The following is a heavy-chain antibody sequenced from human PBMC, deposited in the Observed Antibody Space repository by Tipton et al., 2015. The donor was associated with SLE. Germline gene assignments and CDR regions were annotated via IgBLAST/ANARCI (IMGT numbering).Heavy chain of an antibody. CDR3: ARGYCSGGSCYPVDAFDI. CDR1: GGSFSGYY. Sequence: TLSLTCAVYGGSFSGYYWSWIRQPPGKGLEWIGEINHSGSTNCNPSLKSRVTISLDTSKNQFSLKLSFVTAADTAVYYCARGYCSGGSCYPVDAFDIWGQGTKVTVSS. D-gene: IGHD2-15*01. CDR2: INHSGST. J-gene: IGHJ3*02. V-gene: IGHV4-34*01.